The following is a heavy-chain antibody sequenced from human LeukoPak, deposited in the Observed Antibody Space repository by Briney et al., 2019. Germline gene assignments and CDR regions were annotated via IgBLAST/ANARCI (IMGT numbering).Heavy chain of an antibody. CDR2: ISDDGRRK. V-gene: IGHV3-30*18. Sequence: GGSLRLSCAASGFSFSSYGMHWVRQAPGKGLEWVGVISDDGRRKDYADSVKGRFTISRDNSKDTLYLQMNSLRAEDTAVYYCAKRPSDYGDYVSYFDYWGRGTLVTVSS. D-gene: IGHD4-17*01. CDR3: AKRPSDYGDYVSYFDY. CDR1: GFSFSSYG. J-gene: IGHJ4*02.